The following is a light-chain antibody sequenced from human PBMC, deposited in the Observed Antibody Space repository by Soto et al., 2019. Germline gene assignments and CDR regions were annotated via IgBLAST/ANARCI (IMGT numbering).Light chain of an antibody. V-gene: IGLV1-44*01. J-gene: IGLJ1*01. CDR2: SNN. CDR3: AVCDDTLDGYV. CDR1: SSNIGSFT. Sequence: QSVLTQPPAASGTPGQRVTISCSGSSSNIGSFTVNWYQKLPGTAPKFLIYSNNQRPSGVPDRFSGSKSGTSASLAISGLQSEDVAEYYCAVCDDTLDGYVCGTGTKLTDL.